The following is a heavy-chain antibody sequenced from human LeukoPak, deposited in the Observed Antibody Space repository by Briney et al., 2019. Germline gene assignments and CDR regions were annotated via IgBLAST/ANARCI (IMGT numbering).Heavy chain of an antibody. V-gene: IGHV3-23*01. D-gene: IGHD2-2*01. Sequence: GGSLRLSCAASGFSFSTYAMSWVRQAPGMGLEWVSSISESGRSTYYADSVKGRFTISRDNSKNTLYLQMNSLRAEDTAVYYCAKGYQLRYPDYWGQGTLVTVSS. CDR2: ISESGRST. J-gene: IGHJ4*02. CDR1: GFSFSTYA. CDR3: AKGYQLRYPDY.